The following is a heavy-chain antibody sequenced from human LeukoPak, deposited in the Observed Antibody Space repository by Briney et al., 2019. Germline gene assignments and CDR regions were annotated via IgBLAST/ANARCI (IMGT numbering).Heavy chain of an antibody. D-gene: IGHD6-19*01. V-gene: IGHV1-69*13. CDR1: GGTFSSYA. CDR2: IIPIFGTA. CDR3: ARAPKAVAGTCWFDP. Sequence: SVKVSCEASGGTFSSYAISWVRQAPGQGLEWMGGIIPIFGTANYAQKFQGRVTITADESTSTAYMELSSLRSEDTAVYYCARAPKAVAGTCWFDPWGQGTLVTVSS. J-gene: IGHJ5*02.